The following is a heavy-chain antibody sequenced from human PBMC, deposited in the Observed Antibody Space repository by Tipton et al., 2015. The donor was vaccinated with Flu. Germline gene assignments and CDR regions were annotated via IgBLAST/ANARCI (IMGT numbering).Heavy chain of an antibody. V-gene: IGHV4-61*01. D-gene: IGHD5-18*01. CDR2: IYYSGST. Sequence: TLSLTCTVSGGSVSSGSYYWSWIRQPPGKGLEWIGYIYYSGSTNYNPSLKSRVTISVDTSKNQFSLKLSSVTAADTAVYYCARVLLVRGYSYGYAGGYYFDYWGQGTLVTVSS. J-gene: IGHJ4*02. CDR1: GGSVSSGSYY. CDR3: ARVLLVRGYSYGYAGGYYFDY.